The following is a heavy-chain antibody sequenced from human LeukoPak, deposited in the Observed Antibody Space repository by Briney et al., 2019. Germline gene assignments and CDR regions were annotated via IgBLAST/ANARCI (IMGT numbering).Heavy chain of an antibody. V-gene: IGHV4-59*01. CDR3: ARGGMSTYYDSGGYFSY. D-gene: IGHD3-22*01. Sequence: TSETLSLTCTVSGVSINTYFWSWIRQPPGKGLEWIGFIYHRGKTNSNPSLKSRVTLSADTSKSQFSLELTSVIAADTAVCFCARGGMSTYYDSGGYFSYWGQGILVTVSS. CDR2: IYHRGKT. J-gene: IGHJ4*02. CDR1: GVSINTYF.